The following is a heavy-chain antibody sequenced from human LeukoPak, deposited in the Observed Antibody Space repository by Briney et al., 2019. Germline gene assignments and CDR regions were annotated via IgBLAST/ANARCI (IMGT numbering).Heavy chain of an antibody. CDR1: GGTFSSYA. J-gene: IGHJ4*02. Sequence: SVKVSCKASGGTFSSYAISWVRQAPGQGLEWMGGIIPIFGTANYAQKFQGRVTITTDESTSTAYMELSSLRSEDTAVYYCARAVGAYSYDTRYYFDYWGQGTLVTVSS. CDR2: IIPIFGTA. CDR3: ARAVGAYSYDTRYYFDY. V-gene: IGHV1-69*05. D-gene: IGHD5-18*01.